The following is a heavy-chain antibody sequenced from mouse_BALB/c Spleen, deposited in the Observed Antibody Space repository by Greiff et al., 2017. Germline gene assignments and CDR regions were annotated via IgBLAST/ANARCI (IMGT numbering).Heavy chain of an antibody. CDR2: ISSGGSYT. V-gene: IGHV5-6-4*01. J-gene: IGHJ3*01. CDR1: GFTFSSYT. D-gene: IGHD2-1*01. Sequence: DVKLVESGGDLVKPGGSLKLSCAASGFTFSSYTMSWVRQTPEKRLEWVATISSGGSYTYYPDSVKGRFTISRDNAKNTLYLQMSSLKSEDTAMYYCTRDDGNYAGFAYWGQGTLVTVSA. CDR3: TRDDGNYAGFAY.